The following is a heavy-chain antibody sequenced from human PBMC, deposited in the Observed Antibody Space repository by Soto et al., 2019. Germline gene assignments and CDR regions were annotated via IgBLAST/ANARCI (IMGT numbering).Heavy chain of an antibody. CDR2: ISAYNGNT. CDR3: ARDYKQGGCYYGDMAY. Sequence: QVQLVQSGAEVKKPGASVKVSCKASGYTFTSYGISWVRQAPEQGLEWMGWISAYNGNTNYAQKLQGRVTMNTDTSTRTAYMELRGLRSDDTAVYYCARDYKQGGCYYGDMAYWGQGTLVTVSA. CDR1: GYTFTSYG. J-gene: IGHJ4*02. V-gene: IGHV1-18*01. D-gene: IGHD3-22*01.